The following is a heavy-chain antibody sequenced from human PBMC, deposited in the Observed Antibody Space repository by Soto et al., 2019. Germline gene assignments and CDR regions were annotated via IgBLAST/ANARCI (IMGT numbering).Heavy chain of an antibody. V-gene: IGHV3-11*01. CDR3: ARGQQLVANWLDP. CDR2: ISSTGSTP. Sequence: LRLSFAASGFPFSDSYMAWIRQAPGKGLEEIATISSTGSTPYYADSVKGRFTISRDNAQNSLYLEMNNLRAEDTAVYYCARGQQLVANWLDPWGQGILVTV. CDR1: GFPFSDSY. D-gene: IGHD6-6*01. J-gene: IGHJ5*02.